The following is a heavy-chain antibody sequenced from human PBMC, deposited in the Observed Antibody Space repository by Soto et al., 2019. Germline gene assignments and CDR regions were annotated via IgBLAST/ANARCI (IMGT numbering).Heavy chain of an antibody. V-gene: IGHV4-59*08. CDR2: IYYRGNT. D-gene: IGHD3-9*01. J-gene: IGHJ4*02. CDR1: GGSISPYY. CDR3: ARHPGYYDVLTGYSTYYFDS. Sequence: SETLSLTCTVSGGSISPYYWSWIRQPPGKGLEWIGYIYYRGNTNYNPSFKSRVTISVDTSKNQFSLRLSSVTAADTALYYCARHPGYYDVLTGYSTYYFDSWGQGTLVTVS.